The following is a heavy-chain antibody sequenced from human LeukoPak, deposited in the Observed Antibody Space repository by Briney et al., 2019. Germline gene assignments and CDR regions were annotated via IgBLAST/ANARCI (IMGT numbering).Heavy chain of an antibody. Sequence: PGGSLRLSCAASGFTFSDSYMSWIRQAPGKGLEWVSYISTSSTTIHYADSVEGRFTISRDNAKNSLYLQMNSLRAEDTAVYYCAELGITMIGGVWGKGTTVTISS. J-gene: IGHJ6*04. V-gene: IGHV3-11*04. D-gene: IGHD3-10*02. CDR1: GFTFSDSY. CDR3: AELGITMIGGV. CDR2: ISTSSTTI.